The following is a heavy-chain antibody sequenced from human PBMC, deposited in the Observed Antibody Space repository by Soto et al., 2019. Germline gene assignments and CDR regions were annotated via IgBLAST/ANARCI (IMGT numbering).Heavy chain of an antibody. D-gene: IGHD4-4*01. V-gene: IGHV1-69*12. CDR2: IIPIFGTA. CDR1: GGTFSSYA. CDR3: ASPPSSNRYYYGMDV. J-gene: IGHJ6*02. Sequence: QVQLVQSGAEVKKPGSSVKVSCKASGGTFSSYAISWVRQAPGQGLEWMGGIIPIFGTANYAQKFQGRVTITAGESTSTAYMELSRLRSEDTAVYYCASPPSSNRYYYGMDVWGQGTTVTVSS.